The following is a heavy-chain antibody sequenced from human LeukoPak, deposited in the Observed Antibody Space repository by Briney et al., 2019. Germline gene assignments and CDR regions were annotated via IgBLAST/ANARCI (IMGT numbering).Heavy chain of an antibody. Sequence: ASVKVSCKASGYTFTDYYMHWVRQAPGQGLEWMGWINPNSGGTNYAQKFQGRVTMTRDTSISTAYMELSRLRSDDTAVYYCATYYYDSSGSDYFDYWGQGTLVTVSS. CDR3: ATYYYDSSGSDYFDY. J-gene: IGHJ4*02. D-gene: IGHD3-22*01. V-gene: IGHV1-2*02. CDR2: INPNSGGT. CDR1: GYTFTDYY.